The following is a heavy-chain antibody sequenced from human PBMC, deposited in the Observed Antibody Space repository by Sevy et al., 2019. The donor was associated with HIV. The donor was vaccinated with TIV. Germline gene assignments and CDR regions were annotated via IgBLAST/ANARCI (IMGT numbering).Heavy chain of an antibody. CDR1: GFNFRNSW. V-gene: IGHV3-7*03. Sequence: GGSLRLSCATFGFNFRNSWMAWVRLPPGKGLEFLADIKQDGYETYYVDSVKGRFTISRDNAKNSLHLQMNSLRAEDTAMYFSVRDKEEGASVLDYWGQGTTVTVSS. CDR2: IKQDGYET. J-gene: IGHJ4*02. D-gene: IGHD1-26*01. CDR3: VRDKEEGASVLDY.